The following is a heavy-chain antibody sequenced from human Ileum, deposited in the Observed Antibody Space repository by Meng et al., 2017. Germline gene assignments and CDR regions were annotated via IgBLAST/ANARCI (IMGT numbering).Heavy chain of an antibody. CDR2: VDPRGGDS. V-gene: IGHV1-2*02. J-gene: IGHJ4*02. D-gene: IGHD3-16*01. CDR1: GYAFSALF. Sequence: ASVNVSCKASGYAFSALFIHWVRQAPGQGLEWMAWVDPRGGDSKYAQKFQGRVTLTRDTSINTVYMEMTTLRSDDTAIYYCGRDNYGKFDYWGQGTLVTVSS. CDR3: GRDNYGKFDY.